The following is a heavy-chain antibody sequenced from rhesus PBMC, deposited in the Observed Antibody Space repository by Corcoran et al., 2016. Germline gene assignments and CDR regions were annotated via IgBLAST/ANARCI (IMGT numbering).Heavy chain of an antibody. CDR1: GGSISSGYYY. J-gene: IGHJ4*01. V-gene: IGHV4-122*02. CDR3: ARGVVVLTAPPDY. Sequence: QVQLQESGPGLVKPSETLSLTCAVSGGSISSGYYYWSWIRQPPGKGLEWIGYITYSGSTSYNPSLKSRVTISRDTSKNQFSLKLSSVTAADTAVYYCARGVVVLTAPPDYWGQGVLVTVSS. D-gene: IGHD2-15*01. CDR2: ITYSGST.